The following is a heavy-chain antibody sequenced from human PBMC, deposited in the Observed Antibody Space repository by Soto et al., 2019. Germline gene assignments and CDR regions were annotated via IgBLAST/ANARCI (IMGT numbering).Heavy chain of an antibody. V-gene: IGHV5-10-1*01. J-gene: IGHJ4*02. CDR2: IDPSDSYT. CDR1: RYSFTSYW. Sequence: PGESLKISCKGSRYSFTSYWISWVRQMPGKGLEWMGRIDPSDSYTNYSPSFQGHVTISADKSISTAYLQWSSLKASDTAMYYCARHVGTYYYDSSGYYVDYWGQGTLVTVS. D-gene: IGHD3-22*01. CDR3: ARHVGTYYYDSSGYYVDY.